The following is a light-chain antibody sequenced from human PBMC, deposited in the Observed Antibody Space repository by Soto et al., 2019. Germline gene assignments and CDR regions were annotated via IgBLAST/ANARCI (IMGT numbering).Light chain of an antibody. Sequence: TQMTQSPSTLSASVGDRVTITCRASQSVSMWLAWYQQKPGKAPKLLIYKASTLKSGVPSRFSGSGSGTDFTLTISRLEPEDFAVYYCQQYNIWPPWTFGQGTKVDIK. CDR3: QQYNIWPPWT. CDR1: QSVSMW. J-gene: IGKJ1*01. V-gene: IGKV1-5*03. CDR2: KAS.